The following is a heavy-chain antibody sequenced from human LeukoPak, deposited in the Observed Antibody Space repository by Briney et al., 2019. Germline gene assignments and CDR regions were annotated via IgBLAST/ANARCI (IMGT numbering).Heavy chain of an antibody. CDR2: ISHDGSNK. J-gene: IGHJ6*03. D-gene: IGHD3-3*01. CDR1: GFTFSSYA. Sequence: PGRSLRLSCAASGFTFSSYAMHWVRQAPGKGLEWVAVISHDGSNKYYADSVKGRFTISRDNSKNTLYLQMNSLRAEDTAVYYCARDALYDFWSGYGVGYYYYYMDVWGKGTTVTVSS. V-gene: IGHV3-30*01. CDR3: ARDALYDFWSGYGVGYYYYYMDV.